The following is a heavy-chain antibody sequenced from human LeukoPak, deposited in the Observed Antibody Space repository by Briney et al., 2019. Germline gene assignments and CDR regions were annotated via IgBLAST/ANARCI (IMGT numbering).Heavy chain of an antibody. J-gene: IGHJ4*02. D-gene: IGHD3-10*01. CDR1: GYTFTTYN. Sequence: GASVKVSCKASGYTFTTYNSNWVRQAPGQGLEWMGWISGYNGNTNYAQKLQGRVTMTTDTSTSTAYMELRSLRSDDTAVYYCARVPLLLWFGELLYYFDYWGQGTLVTVSS. CDR2: ISGYNGNT. V-gene: IGHV1-18*01. CDR3: ARVPLLLWFGELLYYFDY.